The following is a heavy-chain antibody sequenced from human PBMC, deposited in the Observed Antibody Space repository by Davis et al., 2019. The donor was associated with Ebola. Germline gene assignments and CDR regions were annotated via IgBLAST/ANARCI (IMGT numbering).Heavy chain of an antibody. CDR2: ISSDETYK. D-gene: IGHD3-22*01. CDR1: GFTFNNYG. CDR3: ARVTLWWDDDSGGPTTYYYDT. J-gene: IGHJ4*02. Sequence: GGPLRLSCAASGFTFNNYGMHWVRQAPGKGLEWVAVISSDETYKYYLDSVRGRFTSSRDNSENTLYLQMINLRAEDTATYYCARVTLWWDDDSGGPTTYYYDTWGQGAQVTVSS. V-gene: IGHV3-33*01.